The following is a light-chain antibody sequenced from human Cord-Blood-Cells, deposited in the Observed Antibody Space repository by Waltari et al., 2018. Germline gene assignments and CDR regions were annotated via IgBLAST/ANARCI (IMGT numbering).Light chain of an antibody. Sequence: DIQMTQSPSTLSASVGDTVTISCRASQSSSSWLAWYQQKPGKAPKPLIYDAASLESGVPSRFSGSGAWTAVSLPISSLLADDFATYYCRQHNSYSYTFGQGTKLEIK. V-gene: IGKV1-5*01. CDR2: DAA. J-gene: IGKJ2*01. CDR3: RQHNSYSYT. CDR1: QSSSSW.